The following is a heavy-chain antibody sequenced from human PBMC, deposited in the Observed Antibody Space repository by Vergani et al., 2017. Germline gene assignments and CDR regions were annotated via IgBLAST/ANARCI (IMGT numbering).Heavy chain of an antibody. V-gene: IGHV5-51*03. Sequence: EVQLVQSEAEVKKPGESLKISCQGSGYSITNYWIAWVRQRPGKGLEWMGIIYAGDSDVRYSPSFQGQVTMSVDKSLSTAYLQWSSLKASDTATYYCAKTHDXSSLYSSYNWFDPWGQGTQVTVSS. J-gene: IGHJ5*02. CDR1: GYSITNYW. D-gene: IGHD3-3*01. CDR2: IYAGDSDV. CDR3: AKTHDXSSLYSSYNWFDP.